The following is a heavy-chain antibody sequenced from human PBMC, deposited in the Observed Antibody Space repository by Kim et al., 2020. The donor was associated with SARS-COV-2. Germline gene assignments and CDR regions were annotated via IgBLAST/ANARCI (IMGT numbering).Heavy chain of an antibody. Sequence: SETLSLTCAVYGGSFSGYYWSWIRQPPGKGLEWIGDINHIGSTNYNPSLKSRVTISVDTSKNQFSLKLSSVTAADTAVYYCARASPLKYNYDSRRHYFD. J-gene: IGHJ4*01. CDR1: GGSFSGYY. V-gene: IGHV4-34*01. CDR3: ARASPLKYNYDSRRHYFD. D-gene: IGHD3-22*01. CDR2: INHIGST.